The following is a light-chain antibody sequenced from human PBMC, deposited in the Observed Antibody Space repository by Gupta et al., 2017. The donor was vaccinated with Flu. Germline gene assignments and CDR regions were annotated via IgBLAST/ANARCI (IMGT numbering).Light chain of an antibody. V-gene: IGLV3-19*01. CDR3: NSRDSSGNHLWV. J-gene: IGLJ3*02. CDR1: SLRSYY. Sequence: SSELTQDPAVSVALGQTVMITCQGDSLRSYYASWYQQTPGQAPVLVIYGENKRPSGIPDRFSGSRSGNTASLTITGAQAEDEADYYCNSRDSSGNHLWVFGGGTKLTVL. CDR2: GEN.